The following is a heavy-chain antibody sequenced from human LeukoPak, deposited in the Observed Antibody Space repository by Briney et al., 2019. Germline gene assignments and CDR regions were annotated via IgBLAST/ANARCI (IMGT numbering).Heavy chain of an antibody. Sequence: PSETLSLTCTVSGGSISSSSYYWGWIRQPPGKGLEWIGNIYYSGSTYYNPSLKSRVTISVDTSKNQFSLKLGSVTAADTAVYYCARLKLRFLKWPDAFDIWGQGTMVTVSS. D-gene: IGHD3-3*01. V-gene: IGHV4-39*01. CDR2: IYYSGST. CDR1: GGSISSSSYY. J-gene: IGHJ3*02. CDR3: ARLKLRFLKWPDAFDI.